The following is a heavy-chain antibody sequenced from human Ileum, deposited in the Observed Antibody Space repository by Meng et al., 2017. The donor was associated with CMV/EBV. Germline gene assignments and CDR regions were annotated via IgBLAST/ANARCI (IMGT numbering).Heavy chain of an antibody. V-gene: IGHV3-21*01. CDR2: ISSDSKYV. CDR1: GFTFSSYT. J-gene: IGHJ6*02. Sequence: GESLKISCEASGFTFSSYTMNWVRQAPEKGLEWVSFISSDSKYVYYSDSVQGRFTISRDNSKKSLFLQMNSVRAEDTDIYYCVRLGYCSSPSCQKSYFYGLDVWGPGTMVTVSS. D-gene: IGHD2-2*01. CDR3: VRLGYCSSPSCQKSYFYGLDV.